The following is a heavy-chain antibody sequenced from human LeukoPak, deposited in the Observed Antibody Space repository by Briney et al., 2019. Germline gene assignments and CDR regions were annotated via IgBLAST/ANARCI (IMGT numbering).Heavy chain of an antibody. J-gene: IGHJ4*02. CDR2: MYYSGGT. Sequence: SETLSLTCAVYGGSFSGYYWSWIRQPPGKGLEWIGSMYYSGGTDYNPSLQSRVSISVDTSRNQVSLKLNSVTAADTAVYYCARSGFSGYDWNYWGQGILVTVSS. CDR1: GGSFSGYY. V-gene: IGHV4-34*01. CDR3: ARSGFSGYDWNY. D-gene: IGHD5-12*01.